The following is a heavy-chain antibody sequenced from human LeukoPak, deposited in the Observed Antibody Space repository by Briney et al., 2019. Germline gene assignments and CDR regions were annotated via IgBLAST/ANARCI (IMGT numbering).Heavy chain of an antibody. D-gene: IGHD1-26*01. J-gene: IGHJ4*02. Sequence: GASVKVSCKASGGTFSSYAISWVRQAPGQGLEWMGRIIPMLGIANYAQKFQGRVTITADKSTSTAYMELSSLRSEDTAVYYCARVWELRYFDYWGQGTLVTVSS. CDR1: GGTFSSYA. V-gene: IGHV1-69*04. CDR3: ARVWELRYFDY. CDR2: IIPMLGIA.